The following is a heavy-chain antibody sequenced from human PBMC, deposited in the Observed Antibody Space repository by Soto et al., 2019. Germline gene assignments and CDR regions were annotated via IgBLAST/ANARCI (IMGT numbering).Heavy chain of an antibody. CDR2: IIPILDIP. CDR3: ASHFTGVLVLGTSPPGGDNYGWDV. CDR1: GGTFSRYT. Sequence: QVQLVQSGAEVKKPGSSVKVSCKASGGTFSRYTFTWVRQAPGQRLEWMGRIIPILDIPNYAQNFQGRVTITAAKSPRTAYMELSSLTSDDTAVYYCASHFTGVLVLGTSPPGGDNYGWDVWGQATTVTVSS. V-gene: IGHV1-69*02. J-gene: IGHJ6*02. D-gene: IGHD2-8*02.